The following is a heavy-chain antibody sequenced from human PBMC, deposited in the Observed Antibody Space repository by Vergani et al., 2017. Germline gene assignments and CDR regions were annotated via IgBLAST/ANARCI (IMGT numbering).Heavy chain of an antibody. D-gene: IGHD5-18*01. V-gene: IGHV1-18*04. CDR1: GYTFTSYG. Sequence: QVQLVQSGAEVKKPGASVKVSCKASGYTFTSYGISWVRQAPGQGLEWMGWISAYNGNTNYAQKLQGRVPMTTDTSTSTAYMELRILRSDDTAVYYCARDLPVIQLWLHLDYWGQGTLVTVSS. CDR2: ISAYNGNT. J-gene: IGHJ4*02. CDR3: ARDLPVIQLWLHLDY.